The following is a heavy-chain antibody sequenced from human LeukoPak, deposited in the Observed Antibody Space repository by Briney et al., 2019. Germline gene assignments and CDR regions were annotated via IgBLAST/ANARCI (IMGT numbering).Heavy chain of an antibody. CDR3: AREALRYFDWLLPSGDIRRGSFDY. Sequence: PGGSLRLSCAASGFTFRSYGMHWVRQAPGKGLEWVAVIWYDGSNKYYADSVKGRFTISRDNSKNTLYLQMNSLRAEDTAVYYCAREALRYFDWLLPSGDIRRGSFDYWGQGTLVTVSS. J-gene: IGHJ4*02. D-gene: IGHD3-9*01. V-gene: IGHV3-33*01. CDR2: IWYDGSNK. CDR1: GFTFRSYG.